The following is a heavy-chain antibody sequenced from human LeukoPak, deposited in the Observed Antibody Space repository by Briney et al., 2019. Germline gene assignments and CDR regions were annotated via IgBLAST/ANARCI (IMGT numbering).Heavy chain of an antibody. Sequence: SETLSLTCAVYGGSFSGYYWSWIRQPPGKGLEWIGSIYYSGSTYYNPSLKSRATISVDTSKSEFSLNLHSVTAADTAVYFCARRGITYSSSFFDSWGQGTLVTVSS. V-gene: IGHV4-34*11. CDR2: IYYSGST. J-gene: IGHJ4*02. CDR3: ARRGITYSSSFFDS. D-gene: IGHD6-13*01. CDR1: GGSFSGYY.